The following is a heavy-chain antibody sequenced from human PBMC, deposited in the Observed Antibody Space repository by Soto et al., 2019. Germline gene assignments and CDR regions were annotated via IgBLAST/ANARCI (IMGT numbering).Heavy chain of an antibody. CDR3: AKDRGEPADGYNYEGGVY. V-gene: IGHV3-23*01. Sequence: GGSLRLSCAASGFTFSSYAMSWVRQAPGKGLEWVSAISGSGGSTYYADSVKGWFTISRDNSKNTLYLQMNSLRAEDTAVYYCAKDRGEPADGYNYEGGVYWGQGTLVTVSS. J-gene: IGHJ4*02. D-gene: IGHD5-12*01. CDR2: ISGSGGST. CDR1: GFTFSSYA.